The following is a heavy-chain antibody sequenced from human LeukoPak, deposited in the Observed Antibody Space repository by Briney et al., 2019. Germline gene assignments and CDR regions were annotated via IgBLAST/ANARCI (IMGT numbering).Heavy chain of an antibody. CDR2: ISSSGGTI. D-gene: IGHD6-6*01. J-gene: IGHJ6*04. Sequence: GGSLRLSCAASGFTFSSYEMNWVCQAPGKGLEWVSYISSSGGTIYYADSVKGRFTISRDNAKNSLYLQMNSLRAEDTAVYYCARDAGYSSSPDVWGKGATVTVSS. CDR1: GFTFSSYE. CDR3: ARDAGYSSSPDV. V-gene: IGHV3-48*03.